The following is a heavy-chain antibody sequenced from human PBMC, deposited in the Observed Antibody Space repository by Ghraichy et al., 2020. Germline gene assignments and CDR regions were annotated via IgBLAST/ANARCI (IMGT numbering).Heavy chain of an antibody. CDR1: GFTFSSYG. Sequence: GGSLRLSCAASGFTFSSYGVSWVRQAPGKGLEWVSAIGGRGATIYYADSVKGRFTISRDNSKNTLYLQINSLRAEDTAVYFCAKAGPNYFDSWGQGTLVTVSS. J-gene: IGHJ4*02. V-gene: IGHV3-23*01. CDR3: AKAGPNYFDS. CDR2: IGGRGATI.